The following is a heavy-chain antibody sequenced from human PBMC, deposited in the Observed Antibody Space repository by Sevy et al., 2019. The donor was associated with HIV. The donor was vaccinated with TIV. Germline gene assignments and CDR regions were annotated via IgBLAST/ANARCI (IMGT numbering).Heavy chain of an antibody. CDR3: ARGASLYSSSIIVCEY. J-gene: IGHJ4*02. V-gene: IGHV1-8*01. Sequence: ASVKVSCKASGYTFTFYDINWVRQATGQGLEWVGWMNPNSGNTGYAQKFQGRVTMTRNTSISTAYMELSSLRSEDTAVFYCARGASLYSSSIIVCEYWGQGTLVTVSS. CDR1: GYTFTFYD. D-gene: IGHD6-6*01. CDR2: MNPNSGNT.